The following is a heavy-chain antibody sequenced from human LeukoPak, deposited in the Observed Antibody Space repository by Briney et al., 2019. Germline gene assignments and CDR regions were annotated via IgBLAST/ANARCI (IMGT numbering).Heavy chain of an antibody. J-gene: IGHJ3*02. Sequence: AGGSLRLSCAASGFTFSSYAMSWVRQAPGKGLEWVSAISGSGGSTYYADSVKGRFTISRDNSKNTLYLQMNSLRAEDTAVYYCAKVVSPEGEGSGSYSPYAFDIWGQGTMVTVSS. V-gene: IGHV3-23*01. D-gene: IGHD3-10*01. CDR3: AKVVSPEGEGSGSYSPYAFDI. CDR1: GFTFSSYA. CDR2: ISGSGGST.